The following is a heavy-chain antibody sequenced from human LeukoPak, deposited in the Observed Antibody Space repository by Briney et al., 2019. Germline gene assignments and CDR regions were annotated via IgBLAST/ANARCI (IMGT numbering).Heavy chain of an antibody. J-gene: IGHJ4*02. D-gene: IGHD2/OR15-2a*01. CDR1: GNYS. Sequence: GGSLRLSCAASGNYSMHWVRQAPGKGLVWVSQINSDGSWTSYADSVKRRFTISKDNAKNTVYLQMNNLTAEDTAVYYCVSFYEAYWGRGTLVTVSS. V-gene: IGHV3-74*01. CDR3: VSFYEAY. CDR2: INSDGSWT.